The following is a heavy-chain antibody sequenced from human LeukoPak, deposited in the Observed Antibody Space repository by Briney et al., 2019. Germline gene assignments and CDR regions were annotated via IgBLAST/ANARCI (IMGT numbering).Heavy chain of an antibody. CDR2: ISSSSSYI. V-gene: IGHV3-21*01. D-gene: IGHD2-8*01. CDR1: GFTFSSYS. J-gene: IGHJ4*02. Sequence: GGSLRLSCAASGFTFSSYSMNWVRQAPGKGLEWVSSISSSSSYIYYADSVKGRFTISRDNAKNSLYLQMNSLRAEDTAVYYCARVMLYAILPPCYDYWGQGTLVTVSS. CDR3: ARVMLYAILPPCYDY.